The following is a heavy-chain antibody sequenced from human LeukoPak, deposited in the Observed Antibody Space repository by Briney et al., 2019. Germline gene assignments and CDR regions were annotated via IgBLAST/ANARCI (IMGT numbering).Heavy chain of an antibody. CDR1: GLTVICNY. J-gene: IGHJ4*02. CDR2: IYSGGST. D-gene: IGHD6-19*01. Sequence: PGGSLRLSRAASGLTVICNYMGSARQAPGKGLEWVSVIYSGGSTYCADSVKGRFTISRDNSKNTVYLQVNSLRAEYTAVYYCARDLLRGSSSGWYWGQGTLVTVSS. V-gene: IGHV3-53*01. CDR3: ARDLLRGSSSGWY.